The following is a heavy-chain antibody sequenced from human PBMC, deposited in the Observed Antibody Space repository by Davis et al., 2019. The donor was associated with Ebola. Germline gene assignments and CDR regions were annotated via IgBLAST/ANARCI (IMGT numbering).Heavy chain of an antibody. J-gene: IGHJ4*02. V-gene: IGHV1-69*06. Sequence: SVKVSCKTSGGIFSSYAISWLRQAPGQGLEWMGEIIPIFGTPNYSQKFQGRVTITADKSTSTAYMELSSLTSEDTAVYYCTRDGDDYGDYLFDYWGQGTLVTVSS. CDR3: TRDGDDYGDYLFDY. CDR1: GGIFSSYA. CDR2: IIPIFGTP. D-gene: IGHD4-17*01.